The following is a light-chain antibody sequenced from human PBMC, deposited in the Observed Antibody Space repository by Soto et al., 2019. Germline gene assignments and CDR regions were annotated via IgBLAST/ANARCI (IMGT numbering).Light chain of an antibody. CDR2: SNS. J-gene: IGLJ3*02. CDR3: AAWGDSLNGPV. CDR1: SSNIGSNP. Sequence: QLVLTQPPSASGTPGQRVTISCSGSSSNIGSNPVNWYQQLPGTAPKLLIYSNSQRPSGVPNRFSGSKSGTSASLAISGLQSGDEADYYCAAWGDSLNGPVFGGGTKVTVL. V-gene: IGLV1-44*01.